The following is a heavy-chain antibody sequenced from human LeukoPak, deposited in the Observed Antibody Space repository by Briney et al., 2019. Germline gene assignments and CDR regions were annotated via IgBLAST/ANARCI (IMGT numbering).Heavy chain of an antibody. CDR2: IYYTGST. J-gene: IGHJ4*02. CDR1: GGSISSYY. V-gene: IGHV4-59*01. D-gene: IGHD6-6*01. Sequence: SETLSLTCTVSGGSISSYYWSWIRQPPGKGLEWIGYIYYTGSTNYSPSLKSRVTISVDTSKNQFSLRLSSVTAADTAIYYCARDKRDSSSFDYWGQGTLVTVSS. CDR3: ARDKRDSSSFDY.